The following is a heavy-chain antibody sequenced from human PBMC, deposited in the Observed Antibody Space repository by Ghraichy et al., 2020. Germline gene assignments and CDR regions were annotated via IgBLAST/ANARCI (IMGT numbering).Heavy chain of an antibody. CDR2: VSHSGNT. D-gene: IGHD2-8*02. CDR1: GGSFSGYY. V-gene: IGHV4-34*01. J-gene: IGHJ4*02. Sequence: SETLSLTCAVYGGSFSGYYWSWIRQPPGKGLEWIGEVSHSGNTEYNPSLKSRVTISKDTSKTQFSLMMTSVTAADTAVYYCARAGYCHGGVCDKRWGWGEGTLVTVS. CDR3: ARAGYCHGGVCDKRWG.